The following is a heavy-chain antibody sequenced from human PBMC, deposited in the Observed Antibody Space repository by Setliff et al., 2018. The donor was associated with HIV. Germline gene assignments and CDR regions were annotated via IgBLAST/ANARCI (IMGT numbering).Heavy chain of an antibody. Sequence: PSETLSLTCIVSRGSISSTSHYWGWVRQSPGRRLEWIGYVYHSGSTNYNPSLKSRVTISVDTSKNQFSMKLRSVTAADTAVYYCARLRSELGVFDYWVQGTLVTVSS. CDR2: VYHSGST. CDR1: RGSISSTSHY. V-gene: IGHV4-61*05. CDR3: ARLRSELGVFDY. D-gene: IGHD1-26*01. J-gene: IGHJ4*02.